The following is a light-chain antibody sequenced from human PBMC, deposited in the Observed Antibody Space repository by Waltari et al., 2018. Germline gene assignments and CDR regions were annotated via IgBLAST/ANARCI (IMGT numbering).Light chain of an antibody. J-gene: IGLJ2*01. Sequence: FLLTQPHSVSESPAKTITISCTRNGGSIPSDYVQVYQQRPGSAPTTVIFENFQRPSGGPHRFSGSIDSSSNSASLIISGLKTEDEADYYCQSSDNNTVFFGGGTRLTVL. V-gene: IGLV6-57*04. CDR2: ENF. CDR3: QSSDNNTVF. CDR1: GGSIPSDY.